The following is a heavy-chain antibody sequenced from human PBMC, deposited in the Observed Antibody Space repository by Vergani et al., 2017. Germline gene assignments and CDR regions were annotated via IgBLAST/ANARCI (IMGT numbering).Heavy chain of an antibody. Sequence: QVQLVQSGAEVKKPGSSVKVSCKASGGTFSSYAISWVRQAPGQGLEWMGGIIPIFGTANYAQKFQGRVTITADKSTSTAYMELSSLRSEDTAVYYCARSKFGSSPIYYYYMDVWGKGTTVTVSS. J-gene: IGHJ6*03. CDR2: IIPIFGTA. CDR3: ARSKFGSSPIYYYYMDV. V-gene: IGHV1-69*06. CDR1: GGTFSSYA. D-gene: IGHD6-6*01.